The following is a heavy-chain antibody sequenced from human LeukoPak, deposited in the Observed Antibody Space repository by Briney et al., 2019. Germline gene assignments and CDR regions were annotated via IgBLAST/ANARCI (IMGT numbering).Heavy chain of an antibody. CDR3: ARDRGSGWYEEFDY. J-gene: IGHJ4*02. D-gene: IGHD6-19*01. CDR2: INHSGST. CDR1: GGSFGGYY. V-gene: IGHV4-34*01. Sequence: SETLSLTCAVYGGSFGGYYWSWIRQPPGKGLEWIGEINHSGSTNYNPSLKSRVTISVDTSKNQFSPKLSSVTAADTAVYYCARDRGSGWYEEFDYWGQGPWSPSPQ.